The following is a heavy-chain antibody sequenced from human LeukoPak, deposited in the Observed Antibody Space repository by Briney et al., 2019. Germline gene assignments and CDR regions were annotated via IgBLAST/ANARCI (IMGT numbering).Heavy chain of an antibody. CDR1: GYTFTGYY. V-gene: IGHV1-2*02. D-gene: IGHD6-19*01. CDR2: INPNSGGT. Sequence: ASVKVSCKASGYTFTGYYMHSVRQAPGQGLEWMGWINPNSGGTNYAQKFQGRVTMTRDTSISTAYMELSRLRSDDTAVYYCARGPIAVAGCDYWGQGTLVTVSS. CDR3: ARGPIAVAGCDY. J-gene: IGHJ4*02.